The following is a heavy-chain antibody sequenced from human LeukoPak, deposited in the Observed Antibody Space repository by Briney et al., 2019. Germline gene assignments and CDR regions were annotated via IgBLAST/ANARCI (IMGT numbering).Heavy chain of an antibody. D-gene: IGHD6-19*01. CDR2: IYYSGNT. CDR3: ARDREGQILVAGTTQQYNWFDP. Sequence: SETLSLTCTVSGVSISSSNSYWGWIRQPPGKGLEWIGSIYYSGNTYYNASLKSQVSISIDTSKNQFSLKLSSVTAADTAVYYCARDREGQILVAGTTQQYNWFDPWGQGTLVTVSS. J-gene: IGHJ5*02. V-gene: IGHV4-39*07. CDR1: GVSISSSNSY.